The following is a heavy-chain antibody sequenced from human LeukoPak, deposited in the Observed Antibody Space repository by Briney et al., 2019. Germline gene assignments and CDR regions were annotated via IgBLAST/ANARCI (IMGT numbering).Heavy chain of an antibody. Sequence: SGGSLRLSCAVSGFTFNSHETNWVRDAPREGLEWVSYINSGGSAIYYADSVKGRFTISRDNAKNSLYLQMNSLRADDTAVYYCARGGSYVHYWGQGTLVTVSS. CDR3: ARGGSYVHY. V-gene: IGHV3-48*03. D-gene: IGHD1-26*01. J-gene: IGHJ4*02. CDR1: GFTFNSHE. CDR2: INSGGSAI.